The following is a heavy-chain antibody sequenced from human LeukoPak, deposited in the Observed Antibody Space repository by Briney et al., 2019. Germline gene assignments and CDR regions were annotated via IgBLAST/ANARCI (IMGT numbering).Heavy chain of an antibody. CDR2: TYYSGNT. V-gene: IGHV4-59*12. Sequence: SETLSLTCTVSGGSISSYYWSWVRQPPGKGLEWVGYTYYSGNTNYNPSLESRVTISVDTSKNQFSLKLSSVTAADTAVYYCARGPVDYYGSGSLDYWGQGTLVTVSS. J-gene: IGHJ4*02. CDR3: ARGPVDYYGSGSLDY. CDR1: GGSISSYY. D-gene: IGHD3-10*01.